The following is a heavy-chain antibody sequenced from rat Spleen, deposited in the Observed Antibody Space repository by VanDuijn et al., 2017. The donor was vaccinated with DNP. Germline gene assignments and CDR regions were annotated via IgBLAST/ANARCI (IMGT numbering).Heavy chain of an antibody. Sequence: EVQLVESGGDLVQPGRSLKLSCVASGFTFNNYWMTWIRQVPGKGLEWVASITSSGGSTYYPDSVKGRFTISRDNAENTVYLQMNSLRSEDTATYYCAKMITTGIISAMDAWGQGTSVTVSS. CDR1: GFTFNNYW. J-gene: IGHJ4*01. V-gene: IGHV5-31*01. CDR3: AKMITTGIISAMDA. CDR2: ITSSGGST. D-gene: IGHD1-10*01.